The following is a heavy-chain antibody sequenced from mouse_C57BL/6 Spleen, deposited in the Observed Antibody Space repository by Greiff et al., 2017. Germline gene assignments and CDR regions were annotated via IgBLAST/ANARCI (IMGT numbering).Heavy chain of an antibody. D-gene: IGHD3-2*02. V-gene: IGHV1-81*01. CDR2: IYPRSGNT. CDR3: ARLTAQATSPFAY. J-gene: IGHJ3*01. CDR1: GYTFTSYG. Sequence: VQLQESGAELARPGASVKLSCKASGYTFTSYGISWVKQRTGQGLEWIGEIYPRSGNTYYNEKFKGKATLTADKSSSTAYMELRSLTSEDSAVYFCARLTAQATSPFAYWGQGTLVTVSA.